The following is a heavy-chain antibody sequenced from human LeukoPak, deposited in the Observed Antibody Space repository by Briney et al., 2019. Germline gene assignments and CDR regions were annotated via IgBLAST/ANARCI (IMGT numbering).Heavy chain of an antibody. D-gene: IGHD3-9*01. CDR1: GYTFTSYY. CDR2: INPSGGST. J-gene: IGHJ3*02. Sequence: ASVKVSCKASGYTFTSYYMHWVRQAPGQGLEWMGIINPSGGSTSYAQKFQGRVTMTRDMSTSTAYMELRSLRSDDTAVYYCARNLRYFDWSNAFDIWGQGTMVTVSS. V-gene: IGHV1-46*01. CDR3: ARNLRYFDWSNAFDI.